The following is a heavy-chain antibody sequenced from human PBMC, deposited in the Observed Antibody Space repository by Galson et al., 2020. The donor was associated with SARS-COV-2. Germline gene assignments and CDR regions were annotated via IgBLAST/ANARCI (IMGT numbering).Heavy chain of an antibody. Sequence: GGSLRLSCSASGFTFDNYVMNWVRQVPGKGLEWVSSIINSGIDTYYAPSVKDRFTISRDNSQNMVYLQMNNLRAEDTALYYCAKAPLTACGGARCYPFDYWGRGTLVIVSS. D-gene: IGHD2-15*01. CDR2: IINSGIDT. CDR3: AKAPLTACGGARCYPFDY. V-gene: IGHV3-23*01. CDR1: GFTFDNYV. J-gene: IGHJ4*02.